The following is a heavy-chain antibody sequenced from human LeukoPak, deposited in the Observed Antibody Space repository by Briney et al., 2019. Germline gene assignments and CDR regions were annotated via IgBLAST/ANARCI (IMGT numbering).Heavy chain of an antibody. D-gene: IGHD2-2*02. CDR1: GYTFTSHW. V-gene: IGHV5-51*01. CDR2: IYPGDSDT. Sequence: GESLKISCNGSGYTFTSHWIGWVRQMPGKGLEWTGIIYPGDSDTRYSPSFQGQVTISADKSISTAYLQWSSLKASDTAIYYCARVWPATTIPVFDYWGQGTLVTVSS. CDR3: ARVWPATTIPVFDY. J-gene: IGHJ4*02.